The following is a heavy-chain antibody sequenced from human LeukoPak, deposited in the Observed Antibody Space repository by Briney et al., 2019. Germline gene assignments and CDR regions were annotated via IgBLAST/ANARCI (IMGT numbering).Heavy chain of an antibody. V-gene: IGHV3-21*01. J-gene: IGHJ3*02. CDR3: ARVGATADAFDI. CDR2: ISSSSSYI. CDR1: GFTFSSYS. D-gene: IGHD1-26*01. Sequence: GGSLRLSCAASGFTFSSYSMNWVRQAPGKGLEWVSSISSSSSYIYYADSVKGRFTISRDNAKNSLYLQMNSLRAEDTAVYYCARVGATADAFDIWGQGTMVTVSS.